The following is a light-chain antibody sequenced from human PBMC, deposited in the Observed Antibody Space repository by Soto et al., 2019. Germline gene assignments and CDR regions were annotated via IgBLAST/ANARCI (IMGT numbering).Light chain of an antibody. CDR3: QQTYTAPSFT. Sequence: DIQMTQSPSSLSASVGDRVTITCRASRSIGNSLNWYQQKPGKAPNLLISAASSLQGGVPSRFSGSGSGTDFTLTITSLQPEDFATFYCQQTYTAPSFTFGPGTKVDI. J-gene: IGKJ3*01. CDR1: RSIGNS. V-gene: IGKV1-39*01. CDR2: AAS.